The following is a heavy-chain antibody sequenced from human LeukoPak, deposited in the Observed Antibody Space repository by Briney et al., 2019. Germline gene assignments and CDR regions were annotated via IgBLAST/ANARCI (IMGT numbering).Heavy chain of an antibody. Sequence: SETLSLTCTVSGGSISSSSYYWGWLRQPPGKGLEWIGSIYYSGSTYYNPSLKSRVTISVDTTKNQFSLKLSSVTAADTTVYYCARRQREYCSSFSCTDWYFDLWGGGTLVSVSS. CDR3: ARRQREYCSSFSCTDWYFDL. V-gene: IGHV4-39*01. J-gene: IGHJ2*01. CDR1: GGSISSSSYY. CDR2: IYYSGST. D-gene: IGHD2/OR15-2a*01.